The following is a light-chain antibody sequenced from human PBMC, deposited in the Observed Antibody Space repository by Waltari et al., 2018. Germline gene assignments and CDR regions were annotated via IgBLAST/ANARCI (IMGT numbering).Light chain of an antibody. CDR2: GAS. CDR3: QNHERLPAT. J-gene: IGKJ1*01. CDR1: QSISRY. Sequence: VLTQSPGTLSLSPGERATLFCRASQSISRYLVWYQQRPGQAPRLRIYGASIRAAGIPDRFSGSGSGTDFTLSISRLEPEDFAVYYCQNHERLPATFGQGTRVEIK. V-gene: IGKV3-20*01.